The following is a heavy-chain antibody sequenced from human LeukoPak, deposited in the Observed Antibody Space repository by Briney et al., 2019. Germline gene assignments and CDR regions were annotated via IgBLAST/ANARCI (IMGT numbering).Heavy chain of an antibody. Sequence: GGSLRLSCAASGNYWMHRVRQAPGKGLVWVSHINSDGSWTGYADSVKGRFTISKDNAKNTVYLQMNNLRAEDTAVYYCVSFYETYWGRGTLVTVSS. D-gene: IGHD2-2*01. J-gene: IGHJ4*02. V-gene: IGHV3-74*01. CDR2: INSDGSWT. CDR3: VSFYETY. CDR1: GNYW.